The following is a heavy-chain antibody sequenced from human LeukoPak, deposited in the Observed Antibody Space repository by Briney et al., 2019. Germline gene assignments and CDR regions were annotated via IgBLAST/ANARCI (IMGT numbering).Heavy chain of an antibody. CDR2: IIPIFGTA. CDR1: GGTFSSYA. Sequence: SVKVSCKASGGTFSSYAISWVRQAPGQGLEWMGGIIPIFGTANYAQKFQGRVTITADESTSTAYMELSSLISEDTAVYYCASGAYCGGDCYYGDAFDIWGQVTMVTVSS. CDR3: ASGAYCGGDCYYGDAFDI. J-gene: IGHJ3*02. D-gene: IGHD2-21*02. V-gene: IGHV1-69*13.